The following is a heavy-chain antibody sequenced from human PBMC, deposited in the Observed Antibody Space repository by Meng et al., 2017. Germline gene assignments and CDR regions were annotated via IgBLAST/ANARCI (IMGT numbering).Heavy chain of an antibody. D-gene: IGHD3-10*01. Sequence: GRLQGSGPGLVKPSGTLSLTCAVSGGSISSSNWWSWVRQPPGKGLEWIGEIYHSGSTNYNPSLKSRVTISVDKSKNQFSLKRSSVTAADTAVYYCARTSVLLWFGELFLNWGQGTLVTVSS. CDR2: IYHSGST. CDR3: ARTSVLLWFGELFLN. J-gene: IGHJ4*02. V-gene: IGHV4-4*02. CDR1: GGSISSSNW.